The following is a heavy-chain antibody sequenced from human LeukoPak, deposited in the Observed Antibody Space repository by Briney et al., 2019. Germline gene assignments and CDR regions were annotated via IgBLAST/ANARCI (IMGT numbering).Heavy chain of an antibody. D-gene: IGHD2-15*01. CDR1: GGSITSSSYY. CDR2: IYYSGST. CDR3: ARHDVVVVAANFDY. V-gene: IGHV4-39*01. J-gene: IGHJ4*02. Sequence: PSETLSLTCTVSGGSITSSSYYWGWIRQPPGKGLEWIGSIYYSGSTYYNPSLKSRVTISVDTSKNQFSLKLSSVTAADTAVYYCARHDVVVVAANFDYWGQGTLVTVSS.